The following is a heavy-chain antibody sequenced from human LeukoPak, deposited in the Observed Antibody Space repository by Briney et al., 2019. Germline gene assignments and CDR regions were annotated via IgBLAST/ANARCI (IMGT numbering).Heavy chain of an antibody. CDR1: GFTFSSYA. Sequence: GGSLRLSCAASGFTFSSYAMSWVRQAPGKGLEWVSRINSDGSSTSYADSVKGRFTISRDNAKNTLYLQMNSLRAEDTAVYYCARGQYSSSPFDYWGQGTLVTVSS. V-gene: IGHV3-74*01. J-gene: IGHJ4*02. CDR2: INSDGSST. D-gene: IGHD6-6*01. CDR3: ARGQYSSSPFDY.